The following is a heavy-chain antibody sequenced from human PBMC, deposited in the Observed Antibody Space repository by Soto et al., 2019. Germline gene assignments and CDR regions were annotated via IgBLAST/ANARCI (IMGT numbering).Heavy chain of an antibody. CDR2: IYYSGST. D-gene: IGHD2-21*02. J-gene: IGHJ2*01. CDR3: AGAQHGGNFYWYSEL. CDR1: GVTISSYY. V-gene: IGHV4-59*01. Sequence: SETLSLTCTVAGVTISSYYWSWIRQPPGKGLEWIGYIYYSGSTNYNPSLKSRVTISVDTSKNQFSLKLSSVTAADTAVYYCAGAQHGGNFYWYSELWGRGTLVPVSS.